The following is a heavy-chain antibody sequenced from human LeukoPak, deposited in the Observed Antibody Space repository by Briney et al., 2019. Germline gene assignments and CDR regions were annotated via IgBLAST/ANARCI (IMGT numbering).Heavy chain of an antibody. V-gene: IGHV3-30*02. CDR2: IRYDGSNK. D-gene: IGHD2-15*01. CDR1: GFTFSSYG. CDR3: ARLVRDCSGGSCYSYYYYYMDV. Sequence: PGGSLRLSCAASGFTFSSYGMHWVRQAPGKGLEWVAFIRYDGSNKYYADSVKGRFTISRDNSKNTLYLQMNSLRAEDTAVYYCARLVRDCSGGSCYSYYYYYMDVWGKGTTVTVSS. J-gene: IGHJ6*03.